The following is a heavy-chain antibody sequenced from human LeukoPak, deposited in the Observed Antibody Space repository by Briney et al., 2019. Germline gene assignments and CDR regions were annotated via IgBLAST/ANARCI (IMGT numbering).Heavy chain of an antibody. D-gene: IGHD5-18*01. CDR3: ARHPSWGGYSYGYDAFDI. Sequence: PSETLSLTCTVSGGSISGYYWSWIRQPPGKGLEWIGYIYYSGSTNYNPSLKSRVTISVDTSKNQFSLKLSSVTAADTAVYYCARHPSWGGYSYGYDAFDIWGQGTMVTVSS. J-gene: IGHJ3*02. CDR2: IYYSGST. V-gene: IGHV4-59*08. CDR1: GGSISGYY.